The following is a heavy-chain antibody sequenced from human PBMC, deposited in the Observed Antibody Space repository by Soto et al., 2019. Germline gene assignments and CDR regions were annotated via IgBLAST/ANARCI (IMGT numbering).Heavy chain of an antibody. V-gene: IGHV1-18*01. CDR1: GYTFTSYG. CDR3: ERDLIVGATPPYYFDY. Sequence: QVQLVQSGAEVKKPGASVKVSCKASGYTFTSYGISWVRQAPGQGLEWMGWISAYNGNTNHAQKLQGRVTMTTDTSTSTAYMELRSMRSDATAVYYCERDLIVGATPPYYFDYWGQGTLVTVSS. D-gene: IGHD1-26*01. CDR2: ISAYNGNT. J-gene: IGHJ4*02.